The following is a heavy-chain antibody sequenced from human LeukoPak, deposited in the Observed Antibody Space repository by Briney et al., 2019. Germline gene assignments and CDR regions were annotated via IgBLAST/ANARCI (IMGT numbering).Heavy chain of an antibody. CDR1: GYTFTSYG. CDR2: ISAYNGNT. CDR3: TRDLPYSSSWESIDY. D-gene: IGHD6-13*01. V-gene: IGHV1-18*01. Sequence: ASVKVSCTASGYTFTSYGINWVRQAPGQGPEGMGWISAYNGNTKYAQNLQGRVTMTTDTSTSTAYMELRSLRSDDTAVYYCTRDLPYSSSWESIDYWGQGTLVTVSS. J-gene: IGHJ4*02.